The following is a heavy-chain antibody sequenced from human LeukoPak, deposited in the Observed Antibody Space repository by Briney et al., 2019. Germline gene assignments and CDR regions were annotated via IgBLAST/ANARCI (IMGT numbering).Heavy chain of an antibody. D-gene: IGHD3/OR15-3a*01. J-gene: IGHJ5*02. CDR3: ARHADWLDNWFDP. V-gene: IGHV4-4*09. CDR2: IFTSGWT. CDR1: GGSISSYY. Sequence: PSETLSLTCTVSGGSISSYYWSWVRQSPGKGLEWIGYIFTSGWTDYNPSLKSRVTMSVDTSKNQLSMELRFLTAADTAVYYCARHADWLDNWFDPRGQGTLVTVSS.